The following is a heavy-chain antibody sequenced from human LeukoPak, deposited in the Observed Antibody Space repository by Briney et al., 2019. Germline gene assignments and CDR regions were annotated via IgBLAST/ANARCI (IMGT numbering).Heavy chain of an antibody. V-gene: IGHV3-72*01. Sequence: GGSLRLSCAASGFTFSDHFMDWVRQAPGKGLEWLGRIRNKANSYTTEYAASVTGRFTISRDDSKNSLYLQMNSLKTEDTAVYYCARGRYSSTWLDYRGQGTLVTVSS. J-gene: IGHJ4*02. CDR3: ARGRYSSTWLDY. CDR1: GFTFSDHF. CDR2: IRNKANSYTT. D-gene: IGHD6-13*01.